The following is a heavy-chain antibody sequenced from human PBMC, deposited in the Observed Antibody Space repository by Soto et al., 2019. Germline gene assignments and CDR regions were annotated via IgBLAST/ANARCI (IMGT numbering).Heavy chain of an antibody. Sequence: QVQLVQSGAEVKKPGASVKVSCKASGYTFTSNGISWVRQAPGQGLEWMGWISADKGNTNYAQKLQGRVTMTRDTSTRTVYMELRSLRSEDTAVYFCARDRAHGFDIWGQGTMVTVSS. V-gene: IGHV1-18*01. CDR2: ISADKGNT. CDR3: ARDRAHGFDI. CDR1: GYTFTSNG. J-gene: IGHJ3*02.